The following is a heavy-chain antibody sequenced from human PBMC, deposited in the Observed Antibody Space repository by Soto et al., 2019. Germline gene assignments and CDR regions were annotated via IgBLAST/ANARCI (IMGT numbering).Heavy chain of an antibody. D-gene: IGHD3-3*01. Sequence: PGGSLRLSCAASGFTVSSYAMSWVRQAPGKGLEWVSAISGSGGSTYYADSVKGRFTISRDNSKNTLYLQMNSLRAEDTAVYYCAKGRFLEWPHHGHYFDYWGQGTLVTVSS. J-gene: IGHJ4*02. V-gene: IGHV3-23*01. CDR2: ISGSGGST. CDR3: AKGRFLEWPHHGHYFDY. CDR1: GFTVSSYA.